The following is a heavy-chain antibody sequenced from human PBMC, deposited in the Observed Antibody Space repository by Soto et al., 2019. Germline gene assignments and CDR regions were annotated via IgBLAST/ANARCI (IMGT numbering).Heavy chain of an antibody. V-gene: IGHV4-39*01. D-gene: IGHD3-16*01. CDR3: ARTFPLSYDYVWEG. Sequence: QLQLQESGPGLVKPSETLSLTCTVSGGSISSSSYYWGWIRQPPGKGLEWIGSIYYSGSTYYNPSLKSRVTISVDTSKNQFPLKLSSVTAADTAVYYCARTFPLSYDYVWEGWGQGTLVTVSS. J-gene: IGHJ4*02. CDR2: IYYSGST. CDR1: GGSISSSSYY.